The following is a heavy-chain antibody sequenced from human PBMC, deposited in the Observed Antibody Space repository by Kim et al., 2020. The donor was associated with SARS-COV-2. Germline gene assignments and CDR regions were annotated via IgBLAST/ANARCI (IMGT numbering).Heavy chain of an antibody. J-gene: IGHJ4*02. CDR3: ARDSLLPFDY. Sequence: SETLSLTCTVSGYSISSGYYWGWIRQPPGKGLEWIGSIYHSGSTYYNPSLKSRVTISVDTSKNQFSLKLSSVTAADTAVYYCARDSLLPFDYWGQGTLVTVSS. V-gene: IGHV4-38-2*02. CDR2: IYHSGST. CDR1: GYSISSGYY.